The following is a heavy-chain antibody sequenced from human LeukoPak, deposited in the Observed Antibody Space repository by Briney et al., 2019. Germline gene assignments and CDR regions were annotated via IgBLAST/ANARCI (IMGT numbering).Heavy chain of an antibody. CDR3: ARAKSGDESVSWFDS. Sequence: ASVKVSCKASGYTFTGYYIHWVRQAPGQGLEWMGRINSNSGGTNYAQKFQVRVALTRDTSINTVYMELSSLRSDDTAVYYCARAKSGDESVSWFDSWGQGTLVTVSS. V-gene: IGHV1-2*06. CDR2: INSNSGGT. CDR1: GYTFTGYY. J-gene: IGHJ5*01. D-gene: IGHD2-21*01.